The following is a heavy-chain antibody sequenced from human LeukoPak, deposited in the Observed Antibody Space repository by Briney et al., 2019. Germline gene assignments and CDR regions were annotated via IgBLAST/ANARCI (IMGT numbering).Heavy chain of an antibody. J-gene: IGHJ4*02. CDR2: INHSGST. V-gene: IGHV4-39*07. CDR3: ATRPLYYDYVWGSYRSHSYYFDY. CDR1: GGSISSSSYY. Sequence: SETLSLTCTVSGGSISSSSYYWSWIRQPPGKGLEWIGEINHSGSTNYNPSLKSRVTISVDTSKNQFSLKLSSVTAADTAVYYCATRPLYYDYVWGSYRSHSYYFDYWGQGTLVTVSS. D-gene: IGHD3-16*02.